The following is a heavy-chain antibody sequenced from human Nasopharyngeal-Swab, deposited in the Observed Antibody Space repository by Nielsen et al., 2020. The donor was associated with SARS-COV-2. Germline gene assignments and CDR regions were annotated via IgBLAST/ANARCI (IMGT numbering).Heavy chain of an antibody. CDR2: IKQDGSEK. CDR3: ASSHYDFWSGYYLGVDY. V-gene: IGHV3-7*01. D-gene: IGHD3-3*01. CDR1: GFTFSSYW. Sequence: GGSLRLSCAASGFTFSSYWMSWVRQAAGKGLEWVANIKQDGSEKYYVDSVKGRFTIARDNAKNSLYLQMNSLRAEDTAVYYCASSHYDFWSGYYLGVDYWGQGTLVTVSS. J-gene: IGHJ4*02.